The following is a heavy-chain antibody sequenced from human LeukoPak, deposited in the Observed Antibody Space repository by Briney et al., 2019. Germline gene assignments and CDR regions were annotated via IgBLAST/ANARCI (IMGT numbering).Heavy chain of an antibody. CDR3: AREYCSSTSCYPDY. CDR2: IYTSGST. J-gene: IGHJ4*02. V-gene: IGHV4-4*07. CDR1: GGSISSYY. D-gene: IGHD2-2*01. Sequence: SETQSLTCTVSGGSISSYYWSWIRQPAGKGLEWIGRIYTSGSTNYNPSLKSRVTMSVDTSKNQFSLKLSSVTAADTAVYYCAREYCSSTSCYPDYWGQGTLVTVSS.